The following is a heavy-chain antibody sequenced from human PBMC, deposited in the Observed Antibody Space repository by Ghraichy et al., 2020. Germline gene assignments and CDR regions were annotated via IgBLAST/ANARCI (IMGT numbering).Heavy chain of an antibody. D-gene: IGHD6-19*01. J-gene: IGHJ4*02. CDR1: GFTFSSYA. V-gene: IGHV3-64D*06. CDR3: VISSKEQWLPFDY. CDR2: ISSNGGST. Sequence: GESLNISCSASGFTFSSYAMHWVRQAPGKGLEYVSAISSNGGSTYYADSVKGRFTISRDNSKNTLYLQMSSLRAEDTAVYYCVISSKEQWLPFDYWGQGTLVTVSS.